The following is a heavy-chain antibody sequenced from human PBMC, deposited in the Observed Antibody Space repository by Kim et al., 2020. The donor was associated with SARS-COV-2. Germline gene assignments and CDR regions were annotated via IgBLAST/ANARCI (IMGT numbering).Heavy chain of an antibody. CDR3: ARVPAGDTAMATGLGY. D-gene: IGHD5-18*01. Sequence: SETLSLTCAVYGGSFSGYYWSWIRQPPGKGLEWIGEINHSGSTNYNPSLKSRVTISVDTSKNQFSLKLSSVTAADTAVYYCARVPAGDTAMATGLGYWGQGALVTVSS. CDR1: GGSFSGYY. CDR2: INHSGST. J-gene: IGHJ4*02. V-gene: IGHV4-34*01.